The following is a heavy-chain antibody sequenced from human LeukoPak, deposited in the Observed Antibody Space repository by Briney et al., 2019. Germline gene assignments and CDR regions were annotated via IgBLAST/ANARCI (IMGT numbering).Heavy chain of an antibody. Sequence: HPGGSLTLSCAASGFTFDDYTIHWVRQAPGKGLEWVSLISRDGSKTFYADSVKGRFTISRDNSKNALYLQMNSLRNEDTALYYCAKDMATDLDVDTAIDIWGQGTMVTVSS. J-gene: IGHJ3*02. CDR2: ISRDGSKT. CDR1: GFTFDDYT. D-gene: IGHD5-18*01. CDR3: AKDMATDLDVDTAIDI. V-gene: IGHV3-43*01.